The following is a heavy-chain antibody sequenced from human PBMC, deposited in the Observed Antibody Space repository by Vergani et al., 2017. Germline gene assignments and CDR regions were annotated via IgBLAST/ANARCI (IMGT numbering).Heavy chain of an antibody. CDR1: GYSFTNYW. D-gene: IGHD3-22*01. J-gene: IGHJ1*01. CDR2: IHPADSDT. Sequence: EVQLVQSGAEVKKPGESLKISCQISGYSFTNYWIGWMRQMPGKGLEWMGIIHPADSDTRYSPSFQGQVTISVDKSISTAYLQRSSLRASDSAMYYCARHSAYSDTRGYQCIHHWGQGTLVIVSS. CDR3: ARHSAYSDTRGYQCIHH. V-gene: IGHV5-51*01.